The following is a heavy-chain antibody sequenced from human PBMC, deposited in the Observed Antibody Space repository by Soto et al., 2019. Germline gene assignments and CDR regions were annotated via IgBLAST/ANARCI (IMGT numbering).Heavy chain of an antibody. V-gene: IGHV4-4*07. D-gene: IGHD4-17*01. CDR2: IYTSGST. Sequence: PSETLSLTCPVSGCSISSYYGSWIRQPAGKGLEWIGRIYTSGSTNYNPSLKSRVTMSVDTSKDQFSLKLSSVTAADTAVYYCARDGGTTVTTYYNGMDVWGQGTTVTVSS. CDR1: GCSISSYY. CDR3: ARDGGTTVTTYYNGMDV. J-gene: IGHJ6*02.